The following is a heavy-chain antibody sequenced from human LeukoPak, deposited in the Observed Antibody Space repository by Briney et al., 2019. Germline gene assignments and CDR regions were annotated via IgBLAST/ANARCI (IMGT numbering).Heavy chain of an antibody. CDR1: GGSISSYC. D-gene: IGHD3-10*01. CDR2: IYYSGST. J-gene: IGHJ3*02. CDR3: ARKADYYGSEDAFDI. Sequence: SETLSLTCTVYGGSISSYCWSWNRQPPGKGLEWIGYIYYSGSTNYNPSLKSRVTISVDTSKNQFSLKLSSVTAADTAVYYCARKADYYGSEDAFDIWGQGTMVTVSS. V-gene: IGHV4-59*01.